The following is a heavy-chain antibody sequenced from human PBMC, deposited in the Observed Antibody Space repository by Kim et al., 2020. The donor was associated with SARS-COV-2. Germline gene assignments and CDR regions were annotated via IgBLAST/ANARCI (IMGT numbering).Heavy chain of an antibody. CDR1: GFTFSSYN. CDR3: AGGRGIDD. D-gene: IGHD3-16*01. CDR2: INDGSSTI. V-gene: IGHV3-48*01. Sequence: GGSLRLSCAASGFTFSSYNMNWVRQAPGKGLEWVSEINDGSSTIYYADSVKGRFTISRDNSKNSLYLQMNSLRAEDTAVYYCAGGRGIDDWGQCTLVTVS. J-gene: IGHJ4*02.